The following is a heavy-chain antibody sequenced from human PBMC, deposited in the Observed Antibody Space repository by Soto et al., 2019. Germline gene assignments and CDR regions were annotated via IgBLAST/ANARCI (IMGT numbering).Heavy chain of an antibody. V-gene: IGHV3-30-3*01. J-gene: IGHJ4*02. CDR3: ARGDSTAVGHSGLDF. CDR2: ISYDGSNK. Sequence: QVQLVESGGGVVQPGRSLRLSCAASGFTFRSHAVHWVHQAPGKGLEWVAVISYDGSNKYYSDSVNGRFTISRDNSKNTLDLQMDSLRAEDTAVYYCARGDSTAVGHSGLDFWGQGTLVTVSS. CDR1: GFTFRSHA. D-gene: IGHD6-19*01.